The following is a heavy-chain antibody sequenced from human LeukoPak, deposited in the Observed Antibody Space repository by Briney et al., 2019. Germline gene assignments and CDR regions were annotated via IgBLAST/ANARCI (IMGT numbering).Heavy chain of an antibody. D-gene: IGHD1-26*01. CDR1: GGSINNYY. Sequence: SETLSLTCTVSGGSINNYYWSWIRQPPGKGLEWIAYIYYSGTTNYNPSLKGRVTLSVDTSKNQFSLKLTSVTAADTAVYYCARHWPSTVGATKYSYPMDVWGQGTTVTVSS. V-gene: IGHV4-59*08. J-gene: IGHJ6*02. CDR3: ARHWPSTVGATKYSYPMDV. CDR2: IYYSGTT.